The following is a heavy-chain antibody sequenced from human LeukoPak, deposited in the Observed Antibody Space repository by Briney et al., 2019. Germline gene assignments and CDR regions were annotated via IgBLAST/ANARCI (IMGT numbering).Heavy chain of an antibody. Sequence: SETLSLTCTVSGGSISSYYWNWIRQPPGKGLECVGYIYYSGSTNYNPSLKSRVTISVDTSKNQFSLKLSSVTAADTAVYYCARSPLLWFGELQIYFDYWGQGTLVTVSS. V-gene: IGHV4-59*01. CDR1: GGSISSYY. J-gene: IGHJ4*02. CDR2: IYYSGST. CDR3: ARSPLLWFGELQIYFDY. D-gene: IGHD3-10*01.